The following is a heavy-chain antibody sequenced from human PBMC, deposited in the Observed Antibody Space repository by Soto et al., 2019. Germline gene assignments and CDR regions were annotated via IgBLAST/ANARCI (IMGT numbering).Heavy chain of an antibody. Sequence: ASVKVSCKASGGTFSSYAISWVRQAPGQGLEWMGGIIPIFGTANYAQKFQGRVTITADKPTSTAYMELSSLRSEDTAVYYCARNYGPEMATPEYYYYYGMDVWGQGTTVTVSS. V-gene: IGHV1-69*06. D-gene: IGHD5-12*01. J-gene: IGHJ6*02. CDR3: ARNYGPEMATPEYYYYYGMDV. CDR1: GGTFSSYA. CDR2: IIPIFGTA.